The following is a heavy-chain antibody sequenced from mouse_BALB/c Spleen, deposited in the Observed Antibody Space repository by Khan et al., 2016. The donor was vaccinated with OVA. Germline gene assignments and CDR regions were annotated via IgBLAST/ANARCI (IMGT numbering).Heavy chain of an antibody. CDR2: IWSAGST. V-gene: IGHV2-2*02. CDR3: ARRCYDYGRGALFAY. Sequence: QVQLKESGPGLVQPSQSLSITCTVSGFSLTNYSLHWVRQSPGKGLEWLGVIWSAGSTDYNAAFISRLTIRKDNSRSQVFFKMNSLQPNDAAIYYCARRCYDYGRGALFAYWGQGTLVTVSA. D-gene: IGHD2-4*01. CDR1: GFSLTNYS. J-gene: IGHJ3*01.